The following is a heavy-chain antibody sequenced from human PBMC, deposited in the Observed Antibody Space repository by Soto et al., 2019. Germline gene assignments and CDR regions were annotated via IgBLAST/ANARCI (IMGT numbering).Heavy chain of an antibody. D-gene: IGHD4-17*01. CDR1: GYSFTSYA. Sequence: QVQLVQSGAEVKKPGASVKVSCKASGYSFTSYAVHWVRQAPGQRLEWMGWINAGNGNTKYSQKFQGRVTITRDTSASTAYIELSSLRSEDTAVYYCARVDATVTTKSFLYWGQGTLGDVSS. J-gene: IGHJ4*02. CDR3: ARVDATVTTKSFLY. V-gene: IGHV1-3*01. CDR2: INAGNGNT.